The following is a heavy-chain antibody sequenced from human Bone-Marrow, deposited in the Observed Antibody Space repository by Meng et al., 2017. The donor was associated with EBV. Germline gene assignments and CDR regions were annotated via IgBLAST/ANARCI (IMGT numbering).Heavy chain of an antibody. CDR3: ARPFPSWQSPRLDPFGA. CDR2: VHYTGST. D-gene: IGHD6-19*01. V-gene: IGHV4-39*01. J-gene: IGHJ5*02. Sequence: QLQLLESGPGQLNPSETLSLTCTGSGDAISSFYYWGWIRQPPGRGLEWIGSVHYTGSTYYSPSLKSRVTVSVDTSKNQFSLRLTSVTAADTAVYYCARPFPSWQSPRLDPFGAWGQGTLVTVSS. CDR1: GDAISSFYY.